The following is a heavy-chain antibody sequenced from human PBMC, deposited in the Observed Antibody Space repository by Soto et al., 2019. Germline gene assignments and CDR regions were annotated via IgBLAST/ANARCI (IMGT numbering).Heavy chain of an antibody. J-gene: IGHJ6*02. D-gene: IGHD5-18*01. Sequence: PSETLSLTCAVYGGSFSGYYWSWIRQPPGKGLEWIGEINHSGSTNYNPSLKSRVTISVDTSKNQFSLKLSSVTAAGTAVYYCARGRIQLWLMVANYYYGMDVWGQGTTVTVSS. CDR2: INHSGST. CDR3: ARGRIQLWLMVANYYYGMDV. CDR1: GGSFSGYY. V-gene: IGHV4-34*01.